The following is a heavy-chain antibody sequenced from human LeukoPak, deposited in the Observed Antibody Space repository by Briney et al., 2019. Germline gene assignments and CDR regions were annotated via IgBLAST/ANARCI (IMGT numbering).Heavy chain of an antibody. V-gene: IGHV4-38-2*01. Sequence: PSETLSLTCDVSGSSITSNYFWGWIRQTPGKGLEWIATIYHSWGIYFNPSLKSRVSISLDASKNQFSLKLTSLTAADTAIYYCARNVTAGFFDYWGQGILVTVS. J-gene: IGHJ4*02. CDR1: GSSITSNYF. D-gene: IGHD1-1*01. CDR2: IYHSWGI. CDR3: ARNVTAGFFDY.